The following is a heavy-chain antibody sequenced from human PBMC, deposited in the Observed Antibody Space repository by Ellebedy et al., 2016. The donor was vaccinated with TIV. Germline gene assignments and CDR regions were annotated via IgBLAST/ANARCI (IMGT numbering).Heavy chain of an antibody. CDR3: ARWDFDSFNAFDI. V-gene: IGHV3-74*01. CDR1: GFAFSSNW. D-gene: IGHD3-9*01. J-gene: IGHJ3*02. CDR2: INSDGSST. Sequence: PGGSLRLSCGASGFAFSSNWMYWVRHVPGKGLMWVSRINSDGSSTRYADSVKGRFTISRDNAKNSLYLEMNSLRAEDTAVYYCARWDFDSFNAFDIWGQGTMVTVSS.